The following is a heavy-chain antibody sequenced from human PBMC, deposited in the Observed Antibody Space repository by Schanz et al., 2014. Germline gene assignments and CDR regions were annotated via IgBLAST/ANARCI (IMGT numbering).Heavy chain of an antibody. CDR3: RLWFGELYYGMDV. V-gene: IGHV3-23*04. D-gene: IGHD3-10*01. CDR2: ISGSGGST. J-gene: IGHJ6*02. Sequence: EVQLVESGGGLVQPGGYLRFSCAASGFTFSSYAMSWVRQATGKGLEWVSAISGSGGSTYYADSVKGRFTISRDNSKNTLSLQMNSLTAEDTAVYYCRLWFGELYYGMDVWGQGTTVTFSS. CDR1: GFTFSSYA.